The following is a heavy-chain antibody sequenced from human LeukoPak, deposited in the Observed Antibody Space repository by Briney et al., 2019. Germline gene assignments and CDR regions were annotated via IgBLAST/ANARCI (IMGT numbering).Heavy chain of an antibody. D-gene: IGHD5-18*01. Sequence: PGGSLRLSCAASGFTVSNNWLTWVRQTPGKGLEWLSLISNEGATYYAASIKGRFTISRDSSKNTLYLQMNSLRAEDTAVYYCAKTYVDTTFFDYWGQGTLVTVSS. V-gene: IGHV3-53*01. CDR2: ISNEGAT. CDR3: AKTYVDTTFFDY. J-gene: IGHJ4*02. CDR1: GFTVSNNW.